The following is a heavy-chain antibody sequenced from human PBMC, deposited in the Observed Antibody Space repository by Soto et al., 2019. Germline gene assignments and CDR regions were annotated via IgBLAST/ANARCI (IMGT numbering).Heavy chain of an antibody. Sequence: XGSLRLSCAASGVTFSDHGMHWVRQAPGKGLEWVSSISGSVGSTFYADSVKGRFTISRDNSMNTLYLQMNSLRAEDTAVYYCAKDRTIASRNFDSWGQGALVTVSS. J-gene: IGHJ4*02. CDR3: AKDRTIASRNFDS. CDR1: GVTFSDHG. V-gene: IGHV3-23*01. D-gene: IGHD6-6*01. CDR2: ISGSVGST.